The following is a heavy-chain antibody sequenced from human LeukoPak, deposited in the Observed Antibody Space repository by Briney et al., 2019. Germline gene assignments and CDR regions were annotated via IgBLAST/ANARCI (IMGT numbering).Heavy chain of an antibody. J-gene: IGHJ4*02. D-gene: IGHD6-13*01. Sequence: ASVKVSCKASGYTFTGYFMHWVRQAPGQGLEWMGWINPNIGATKYARKFQGRVTMTRDTSISTAYMELSRLRSDDTAVYYCARGSWKTSYYFDYWGQGTLVTVSS. CDR1: GYTFTGYF. V-gene: IGHV1-2*02. CDR2: INPNIGAT. CDR3: ARGSWKTSYYFDY.